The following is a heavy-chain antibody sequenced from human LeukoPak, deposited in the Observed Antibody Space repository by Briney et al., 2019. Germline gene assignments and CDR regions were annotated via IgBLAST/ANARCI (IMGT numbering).Heavy chain of an antibody. J-gene: IGHJ3*02. CDR1: GGSISSGSYY. CDR3: ARCWYDTPLHYDAFDI. Sequence: SQTLSLTCTVSGGSISSGSYYWSWIRQPAGKGLERIGRIYTSGSTNYNPSLKSRVTISVDTSKNQFSLKLSSVTAADTAVYYCARCWYDTPLHYDAFDIWGQGTMVTVSS. D-gene: IGHD3-22*01. CDR2: IYTSGST. V-gene: IGHV4-61*02.